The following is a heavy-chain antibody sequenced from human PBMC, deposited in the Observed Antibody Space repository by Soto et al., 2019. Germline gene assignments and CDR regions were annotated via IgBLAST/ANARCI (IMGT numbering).Heavy chain of an antibody. CDR2: LYNGGGT. Sequence: QVQLQEAGPGLVKPSQTLSLTCTVSGGSISTVNYWWSCIRQSPDTGLGWIGHLYNGGGTYNKPSLASRVPMSVDTSKNQLALTLSSVSAADTAVYYCARGPSGDKVDSWGQGTLVTVSS. J-gene: IGHJ4*02. D-gene: IGHD7-27*01. V-gene: IGHV4-30-4*01. CDR3: ARGPSGDKVDS. CDR1: GGSISTVNYW.